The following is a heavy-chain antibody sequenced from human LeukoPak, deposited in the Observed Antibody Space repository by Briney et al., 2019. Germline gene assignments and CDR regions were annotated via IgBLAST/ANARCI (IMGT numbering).Heavy chain of an antibody. CDR1: GFTFSNYW. D-gene: IGHD3-3*01. CDR2: ISGSGGST. Sequence: PGGSLRLSCAASGFTFSNYWMSWVRQAPGKGLEWVSAISGSGGSTYYADSVKGRFTISRDNSKNTLYLQMNSLRAEDTAVYYCAKDPLSITIFGVVIMGRGYFDYWGQGTLVTVSS. CDR3: AKDPLSITIFGVVIMGRGYFDY. V-gene: IGHV3-23*01. J-gene: IGHJ4*02.